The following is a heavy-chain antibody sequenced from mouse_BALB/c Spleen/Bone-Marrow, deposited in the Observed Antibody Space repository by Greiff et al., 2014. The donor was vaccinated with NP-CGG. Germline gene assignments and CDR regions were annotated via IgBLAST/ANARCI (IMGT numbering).Heavy chain of an antibody. CDR2: IDPSDSYT. V-gene: IGHV1-69*02. CDR3: ARYGGYFPWFAY. J-gene: IGHJ3*01. CDR1: GYTFTSYW. Sequence: VQLQQSGAELVEPGASVKLSCKASGYTFTSYWMHWVKQRPGQGLEWIGEIDPSDSYTNYNQKFKGKATLTVDKSSSTAYMQLSSLTSEDSAVYYCARYGGYFPWFAYWGQGTLVTVSA. D-gene: IGHD2-3*01.